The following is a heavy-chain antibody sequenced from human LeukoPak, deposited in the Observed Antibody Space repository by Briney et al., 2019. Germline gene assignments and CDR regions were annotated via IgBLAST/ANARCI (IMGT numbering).Heavy chain of an antibody. CDR2: ISSSSSTI. Sequence: GGSLRLSCAASGFTFSSYSMNWVRQAPGKGLEWVSYISSSSSTIYYADSVKGRFTISRDNAKNSLYLQMNSLRAEDTAVYYCARASPITYYYDSSGSGNGHFDYWGQGTLVTVSS. V-gene: IGHV3-48*01. CDR1: GFTFSSYS. CDR3: ARASPITYYYDSSGSGNGHFDY. D-gene: IGHD3-22*01. J-gene: IGHJ4*02.